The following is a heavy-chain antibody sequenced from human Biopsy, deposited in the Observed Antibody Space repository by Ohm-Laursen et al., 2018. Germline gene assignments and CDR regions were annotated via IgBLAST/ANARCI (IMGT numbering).Heavy chain of an antibody. J-gene: IGHJ4*02. CDR3: ARFDNGFDK. CDR2: MNPDSGNT. V-gene: IGHV1-8*01. D-gene: IGHD2-8*01. Sequence: SSVKVSCKASGYPFTFYEINWVRQATGQGLEWLGWMNPDSGNTGSAQKFHDRVTMTMNTSINTAYLELSSLRSEDTAVYYCARFDNGFDKWGQGTLVTVSS. CDR1: GYPFTFYE.